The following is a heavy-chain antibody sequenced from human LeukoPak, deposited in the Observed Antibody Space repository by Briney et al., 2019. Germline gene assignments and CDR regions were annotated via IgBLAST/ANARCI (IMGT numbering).Heavy chain of an antibody. CDR1: GGSISSSSYY. D-gene: IGHD3-3*01. CDR3: ARIWPGEDFWSGSYYYYYTDV. V-gene: IGHV4-39*01. CDR2: IYYSGST. Sequence: SETLSLTCTVSGGSISSSSYYWGWIRQPPGKGLEWIGSIYYSGSTCYNPSLKSRVTISVDTSKNQFSLKLSSVTAADTAVYYCARIWPGEDFWSGSYYYYYTDVWGKGTTVTVSS. J-gene: IGHJ6*03.